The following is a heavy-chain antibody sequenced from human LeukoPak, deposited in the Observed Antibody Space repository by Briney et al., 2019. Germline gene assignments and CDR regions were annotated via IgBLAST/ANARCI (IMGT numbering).Heavy chain of an antibody. CDR2: IIPIFGTA. CDR3: ARGGYSSSWYLVWFDP. CDR1: GGTFSSYA. J-gene: IGHJ5*02. Sequence: SVKVSCKASGGTFSSYAISWVRQAPGQGLEWMGGIIPIFGTANYAQKFQGRVTITADESTSTAYMELSSLRSEDTAVYYCARGGYSSSWYLVWFDPWGQGTLVTVSS. D-gene: IGHD6-13*01. V-gene: IGHV1-69*13.